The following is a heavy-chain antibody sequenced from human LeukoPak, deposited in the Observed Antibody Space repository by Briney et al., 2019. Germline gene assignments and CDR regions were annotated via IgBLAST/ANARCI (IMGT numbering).Heavy chain of an antibody. CDR1: GFTFSSYG. Sequence: PGGSLRLSCAASGFTFSSYGMHWVRQAPGKGLEWVAVISYDGSNKYCADSVKGRFTISRDNSKNTLYVQMNSLRAEDTAVYYCAKSMHYEFWSGFLDYWGQGTLVTVSS. CDR2: ISYDGSNK. V-gene: IGHV3-30*18. CDR3: AKSMHYEFWSGFLDY. J-gene: IGHJ4*02. D-gene: IGHD3-3*01.